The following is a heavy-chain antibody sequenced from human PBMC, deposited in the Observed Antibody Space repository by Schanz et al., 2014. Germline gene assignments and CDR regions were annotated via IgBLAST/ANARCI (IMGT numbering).Heavy chain of an antibody. CDR2: ISGTSSHI. CDR3: VRDYNWGFDN. V-gene: IGHV3-21*02. CDR1: GFPLSNYR. D-gene: IGHD7-27*01. J-gene: IGHJ4*02. Sequence: EVRLVESGGGLVKPGGSLRLSCVVSGFPLSNYRMNWVRQSPGKGLEWVSCISGTSSHIYYAASVRGRFTISSENAKNSLYLQMNSLRPEDTAIYYCVRDYNWGFDNWGQGTLVTVSS.